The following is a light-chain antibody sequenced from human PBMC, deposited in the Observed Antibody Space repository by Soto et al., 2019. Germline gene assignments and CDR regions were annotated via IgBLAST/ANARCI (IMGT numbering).Light chain of an antibody. V-gene: IGLV1-40*01. CDR1: GSNIGAGYD. CDR3: QSYDSSLSGSKI. J-gene: IGLJ1*01. Sequence: QSVLTQPPSVSWAPGQRLTISCTGSGSNIGAGYDVHWYQQLPGTAPKLLIYGNTNRPSGVPDRFSGSKSGTSASLAITVLQAEDEADYYCQSYDSSLSGSKIFASGTKVTVL. CDR2: GNT.